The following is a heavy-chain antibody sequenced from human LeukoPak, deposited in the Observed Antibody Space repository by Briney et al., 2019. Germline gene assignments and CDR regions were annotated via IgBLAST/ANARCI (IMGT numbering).Heavy chain of an antibody. D-gene: IGHD3-3*02. J-gene: IGHJ4*02. V-gene: IGHV5-51*01. CDR2: IRPMNSDV. CDR1: GYNFNTYW. CDR3: ARGPLAPEYYFDY. Sequence: GESLKISCKGSGYNFNTYWVAWVRQLPGKGLEWMGIIRPMNSDVRYSPSFQGQVTISADRSINTAYLQWSSLKASDTAMYYCARGPLAPEYYFDYWGQGTLVTVSS.